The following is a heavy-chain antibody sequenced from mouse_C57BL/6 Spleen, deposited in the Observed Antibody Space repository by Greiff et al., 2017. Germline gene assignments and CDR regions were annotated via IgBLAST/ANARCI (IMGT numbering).Heavy chain of an antibody. CDR3: TRVPLHYAMDY. J-gene: IGHJ4*01. D-gene: IGHD1-2*01. CDR2: ISSGGDYI. CDR1: GFTFSSYA. V-gene: IGHV5-9-1*02. Sequence: EVQGVESGEGLVKPGGSLKLSCAASGFTFSSYAMSWVRQTPEKRLEWVAYISSGGDYIYYADTVKGRFTISRDNARSTLYLQMSSLKSEDTAMYYCTRVPLHYAMDYWGQGTSVTVSS.